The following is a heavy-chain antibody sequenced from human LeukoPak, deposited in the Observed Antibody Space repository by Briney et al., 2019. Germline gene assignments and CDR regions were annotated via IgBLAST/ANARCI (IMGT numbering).Heavy chain of an antibody. CDR3: ARETPDSSGWD. Sequence: GGSLRLSCAASGFTFSDYYMSWVRQAPGKGLEWVANIKQDGSDKNYVDSVKGRFTISRDNAKNSLSLQMNSLRAEDTAVYYCARETPDSSGWDWGQGTLVTVSS. V-gene: IGHV3-7*01. D-gene: IGHD6-19*01. J-gene: IGHJ4*02. CDR1: GFTFSDYY. CDR2: IKQDGSDK.